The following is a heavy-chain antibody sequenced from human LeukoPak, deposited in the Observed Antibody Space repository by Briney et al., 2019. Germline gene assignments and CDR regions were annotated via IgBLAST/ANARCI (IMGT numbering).Heavy chain of an antibody. V-gene: IGHV3-33*01. J-gene: IGHJ4*02. CDR3: ARDGGSGLDY. CDR1: GFTLTTYG. CDR2: MWYDGSRK. Sequence: GGSLRLSCAASGFTLTTYGVHWVRQSPGKGLEWVAAMWYDGSRKYYGDSVKGRFTMSRDDPKNTLYLQMNSLKAEDTAVYYCARDGGSGLDYWGQGTLVTVSS. D-gene: IGHD2-15*01.